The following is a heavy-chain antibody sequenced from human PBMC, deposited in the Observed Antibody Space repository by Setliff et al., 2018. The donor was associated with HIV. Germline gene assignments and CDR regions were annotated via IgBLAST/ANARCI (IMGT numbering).Heavy chain of an antibody. J-gene: IGHJ4*02. V-gene: IGHV1-2*05. CDR3: ARKDGVGYCDSNSCYGIGPIDF. D-gene: IGHD2-2*01. CDR1: GYSFTGYC. CDR2: INPKSCAT. Sequence: ASVKVSCKASGYSFTGYCVNWVRQAPGQGLEWMGRINPKSCATNLAQKFQGRFTLTRDTSVTTVYMELTSLRSDDTVVYYCARKDGVGYCDSNSCYGIGPIDFWGQGSLVTVSS.